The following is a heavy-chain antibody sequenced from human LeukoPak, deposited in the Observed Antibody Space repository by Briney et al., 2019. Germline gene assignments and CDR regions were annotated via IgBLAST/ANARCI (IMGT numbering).Heavy chain of an antibody. CDR3: ARLPLRDYYDSSGSTFDY. CDR2: INPSGGST. V-gene: IGHV1-46*01. J-gene: IGHJ4*02. D-gene: IGHD3-22*01. Sequence: ASVKVSCKASGYTFTGYYMHWVRQAPGQGLEWMGIINPSGGSTSYAQKFQGRVTMTRDMSTSTVYMELSSLRSEDTAVYYCARLPLRDYYDSSGSTFDYWGQGTLVTVSS. CDR1: GYTFTGYY.